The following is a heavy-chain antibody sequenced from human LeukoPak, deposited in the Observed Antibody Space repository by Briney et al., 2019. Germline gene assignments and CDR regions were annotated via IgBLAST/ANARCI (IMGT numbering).Heavy chain of an antibody. J-gene: IGHJ4*02. CDR1: GYTFTGYY. Sequence: ASVKVSCKASGYTFTGYYMHWVRQAPGQGLEWMGRINPNSGGTNYAQKFQGRVTMTRDTSISTAYMELTRLRSDDTAVYYCARDLASTPYWELDYWGQGTLLTVSS. D-gene: IGHD1-26*01. CDR2: INPNSGGT. V-gene: IGHV1-2*06. CDR3: ARDLASTPYWELDY.